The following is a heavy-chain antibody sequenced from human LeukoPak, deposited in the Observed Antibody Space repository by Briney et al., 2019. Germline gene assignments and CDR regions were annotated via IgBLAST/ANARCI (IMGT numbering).Heavy chain of an antibody. J-gene: IGHJ6*03. CDR1: GYTFTDYY. CDR2: INPNSGGT. D-gene: IGHD3-3*01. V-gene: IGHV1-2*02. CDR3: ARGITIFGVIRPFYYYMDV. Sequence: GASVKVSCKASGYTFTDYYIHWMRQAPGQGIEWMGWINPNSGGTNYARKFQGRVTMTRDTSVTTAYMELSRLRSDDTAVYCCARGITIFGVIRPFYYYMDVWGKGTTVTVSS.